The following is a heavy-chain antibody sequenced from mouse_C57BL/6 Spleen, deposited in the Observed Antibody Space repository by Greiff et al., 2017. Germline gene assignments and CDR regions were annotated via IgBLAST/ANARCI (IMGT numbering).Heavy chain of an antibody. CDR2: INPNNGGT. Sequence: VQLQQPGPELVKPGASVKIPCKASGYTFTDYNMDWVKQSHGKSLEWIGDINPNNGGTIYNQKFKGKATLTVDKSSSTAYMELRSLTSEDTAVYYCARPLYYGSRGFAYWGQGTLVTVSA. CDR3: ARPLYYGSRGFAY. J-gene: IGHJ3*01. D-gene: IGHD1-1*01. CDR1: GYTFTDYN. V-gene: IGHV1-18*01.